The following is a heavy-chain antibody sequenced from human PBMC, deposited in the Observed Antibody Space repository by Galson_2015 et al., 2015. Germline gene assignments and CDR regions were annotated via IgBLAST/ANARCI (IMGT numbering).Heavy chain of an antibody. J-gene: IGHJ1*01. CDR2: ISYDGSNK. Sequence: SLRLSCAASGLTFSSYGMHWVRQAPGKGLEWVAVISYDGSNKYYADSVEGRFTISRDNSKNTLYLQMNSLRAEDTAVYYCAKEAYDSSGYGGVYFQHWGQCTLVTVSS. CDR1: GLTFSSYG. CDR3: AKEAYDSSGYGGVYFQH. D-gene: IGHD3-22*01. V-gene: IGHV3-30*18.